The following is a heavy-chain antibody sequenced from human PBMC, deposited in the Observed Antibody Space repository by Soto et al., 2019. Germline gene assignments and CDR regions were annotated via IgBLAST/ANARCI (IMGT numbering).Heavy chain of an antibody. CDR3: ARRSIAALYYGMDV. D-gene: IGHD6-6*01. CDR1: GYSFTSYW. CDR2: IDPSDSYT. Sequence: PGESLKISCKGSGYSFTSYWISWVRQMPGKGLEWMGRIDPSDSYTNYSPSFQGRVTISADKSISTAYLQWSSLKASDAAMYYCARRSIAALYYGMDVWGQGTTVTVSS. V-gene: IGHV5-10-1*01. J-gene: IGHJ6*02.